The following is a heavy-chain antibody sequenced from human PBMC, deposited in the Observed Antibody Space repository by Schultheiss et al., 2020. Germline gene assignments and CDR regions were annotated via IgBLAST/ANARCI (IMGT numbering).Heavy chain of an antibody. D-gene: IGHD2-2*01. CDR1: GFTFSSYW. CDR3: ARAMGRSTSRSPFDP. V-gene: IGHV3-74*01. J-gene: IGHJ5*02. Sequence: GGSLRLSCAASGFTFSSYWMHWVRQAPGKGLVWVSRINSDGSSTSYADSVKGRFTISRDNAKNTLYLQMNSLRAEDTALYYCARAMGRSTSRSPFDPWGQGTRVTVAS. CDR2: INSDGSST.